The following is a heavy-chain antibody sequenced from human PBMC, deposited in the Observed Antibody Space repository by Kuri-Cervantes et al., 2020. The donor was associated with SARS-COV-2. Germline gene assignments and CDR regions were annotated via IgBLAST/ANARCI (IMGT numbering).Heavy chain of an antibody. CDR3: AKRGDIYSSSWSLTPDDAFDI. J-gene: IGHJ3*02. D-gene: IGHD6-13*01. CDR2: INAGNGNT. Sequence: ASVKVSCKASGYTFTSYAMHWVRQAPGQRLEWMGWINAGNGNTKYSQKFQGRVTITRDTSASTAYMELSSLRSEDTAVYYCAKRGDIYSSSWSLTPDDAFDIWGQGTMVTVSS. CDR1: GYTFTSYA. V-gene: IGHV1-3*01.